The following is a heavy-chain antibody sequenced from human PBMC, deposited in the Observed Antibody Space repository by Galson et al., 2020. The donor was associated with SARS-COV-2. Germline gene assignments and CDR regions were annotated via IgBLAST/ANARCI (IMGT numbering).Heavy chain of an antibody. V-gene: IGHV3-64D*06. CDR2: ITSDGGIT. CDR1: GFTFNTYA. D-gene: IGHD3-3*01. J-gene: IGHJ6*03. Sequence: GGSLRLSCSASGFTFNTYAIYWVRQAPGKGLEYVSAITSDGGITYYADSVKGRFSISRDNSKNTLYLQMTSLRTEDTAVYYCVKDGVRFNYYYYMDVWGKGTTVTVSS. CDR3: VKDGVRFNYYYYMDV.